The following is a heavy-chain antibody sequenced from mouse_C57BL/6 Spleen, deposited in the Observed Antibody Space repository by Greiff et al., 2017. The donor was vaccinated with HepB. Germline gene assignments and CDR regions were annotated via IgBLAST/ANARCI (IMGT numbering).Heavy chain of an antibody. CDR3: TRGLPEAWFAY. J-gene: IGHJ3*01. CDR1: GFTFSSYA. CDR2: ISSGGDYI. D-gene: IGHD2-2*01. V-gene: IGHV5-9-1*02. Sequence: DVMLVESGEGLVKPGGSLKLSCAASGFTFSSYAMSWVRQTPEKRLEWVAYISSGGDYIYYADTVKGRFTISRDNARNTLYLQMSSLKSEDTAMYYCTRGLPEAWFAYWGQGTLVTVSA.